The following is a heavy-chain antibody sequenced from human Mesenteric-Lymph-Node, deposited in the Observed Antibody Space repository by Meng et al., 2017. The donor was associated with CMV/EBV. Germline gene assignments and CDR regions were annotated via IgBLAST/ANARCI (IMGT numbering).Heavy chain of an antibody. D-gene: IGHD5-12*01. CDR1: GYTLTELS. CDR3: ARARGYDFEDSYYFDY. Sequence: ASVKVSCKVSGYTLTELSMHWVRQAPGQGLEWMGIIDPSSGSASYTQHFQGRVTVTRDTSTSTVYMELNSLRSEDTAVYYCARARGYDFEDSYYFDYWGQGTLVTVSS. V-gene: IGHV1-46*01. CDR2: IDPSSGSA. J-gene: IGHJ4*02.